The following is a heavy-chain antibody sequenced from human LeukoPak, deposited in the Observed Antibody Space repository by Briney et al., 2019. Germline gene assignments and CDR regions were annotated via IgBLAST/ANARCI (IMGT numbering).Heavy chain of an antibody. CDR1: GFTFGDYY. Sequence: PGGSLRLSCAASGFTFGDYYMIWIRQAPGKGLEWVSYISNSGNTIKEADSVKGRFTISRDNAQNSLFLQMKSLRAEDTAVYYCARYRVITNDYFDSWGQGTLVTVSS. D-gene: IGHD3-16*01. J-gene: IGHJ4*02. V-gene: IGHV3-11*01. CDR3: ARYRVITNDYFDS. CDR2: ISNSGNTI.